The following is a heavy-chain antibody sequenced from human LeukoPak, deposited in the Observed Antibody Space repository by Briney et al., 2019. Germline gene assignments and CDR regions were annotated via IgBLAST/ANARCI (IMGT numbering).Heavy chain of an antibody. J-gene: IGHJ4*02. CDR3: AKDMMTPHHYYDSSGYSYYFDY. CDR2: ISGSGGST. CDR1: GFTFSSYA. Sequence: GGSLRLSCAASGFTFSSYAMSWVRQAPGKGLEWVSAISGSGGSTYYADSVKGRFTISRDNSKNTLYLQMNSLRAEDTAVYYCAKDMMTPHHYYDSSGYSYYFDYWGQGTLVTVSS. V-gene: IGHV3-23*01. D-gene: IGHD3-22*01.